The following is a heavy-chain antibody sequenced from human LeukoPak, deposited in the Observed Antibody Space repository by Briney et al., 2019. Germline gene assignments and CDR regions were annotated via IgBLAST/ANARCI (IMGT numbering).Heavy chain of an antibody. D-gene: IGHD2-15*01. V-gene: IGHV1-2*02. J-gene: IGHJ5*02. CDR3: ARGIALVAATDWFDP. CDR1: GYTFTGYY. CDR2: INPNSGGT. Sequence: ASVKVSCKASGYTFTGYYMHWVRQAPGQGLEWMGWINPNSGGTNYAQKFQGRVTMTRDTSISTAYMELSRLRSDDTAVYYCARGIALVAATDWFDPWGQGTLVTVSS.